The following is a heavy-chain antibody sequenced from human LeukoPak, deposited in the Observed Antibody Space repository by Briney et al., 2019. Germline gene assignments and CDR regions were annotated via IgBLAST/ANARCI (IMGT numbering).Heavy chain of an antibody. V-gene: IGHV3-48*03. J-gene: IGHJ6*04. CDR2: ISSSGSTI. CDR3: AELGITMIGGV. D-gene: IGHD3-10*02. Sequence: PGGSLRLSCAASGFTFSSYEVNWVRQAPGKGLEWVSYISSSGSTIYYADSVKGRLTISRDNAKNSLYLQMNSLRAEDTAVYYCAELGITMIGGVWGKGPTVTISS. CDR1: GFTFSSYE.